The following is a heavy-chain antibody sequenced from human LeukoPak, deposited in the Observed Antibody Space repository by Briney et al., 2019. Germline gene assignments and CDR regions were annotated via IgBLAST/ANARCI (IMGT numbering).Heavy chain of an antibody. CDR3: ARGEDFWSGYYKFDY. Sequence: SETLSLTCAVYGGSFSGYYWSWIRQPPGKGLEWIGEINHSGSTNYNPSLKSRVTISVDTSKNQFSLKLSSVTAADTAVYYCARGEDFWSGYYKFDYWGQGTLVTVSS. CDR1: GGSFSGYY. V-gene: IGHV4-34*01. J-gene: IGHJ4*02. D-gene: IGHD3-3*01. CDR2: INHSGST.